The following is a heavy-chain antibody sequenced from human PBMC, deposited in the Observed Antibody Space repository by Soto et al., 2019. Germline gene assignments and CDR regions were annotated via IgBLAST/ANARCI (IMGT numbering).Heavy chain of an antibody. V-gene: IGHV1-69*02. Sequence: QVQVVQSGAEVKKPESSVKVSCKPSGGTFNTYTVNWVRLAPGHGLEWMGRFIPILDMANEAQKFQDRVTITADRSTFTAYMELNSLTSDDTAVYYCAITYCRDNSCPRDFDFWGPGTRVTVSS. D-gene: IGHD2-21*01. CDR3: AITYCRDNSCPRDFDF. J-gene: IGHJ4*02. CDR1: GGTFNTYT. CDR2: FIPILDMA.